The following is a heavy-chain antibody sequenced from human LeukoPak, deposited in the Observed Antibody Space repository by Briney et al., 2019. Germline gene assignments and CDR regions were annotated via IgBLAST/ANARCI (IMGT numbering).Heavy chain of an antibody. CDR2: IYYSGST. Sequence: SETLSLTCTVSGGSISSSSHYWGWIRQPPGKGLEWIGSIYYSGSTYYSPSLKSRVTISVDTSKNQFSLKLSSVTAADTAVYYCARLIAVGVDFDYWGQGTLVTVSS. D-gene: IGHD6-19*01. CDR3: ARLIAVGVDFDY. V-gene: IGHV4-39*01. CDR1: GGSISSSSHY. J-gene: IGHJ4*02.